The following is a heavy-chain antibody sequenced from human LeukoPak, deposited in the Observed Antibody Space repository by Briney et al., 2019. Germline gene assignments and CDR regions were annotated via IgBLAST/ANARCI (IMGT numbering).Heavy chain of an antibody. CDR2: ISSSSSTI. D-gene: IGHD3-22*01. Sequence: GGSLRLSCAASGFTFSSYWMNWVRQAPGKGLEWVSYISSSSSTIYYADSVKGRFTISRDNAKNSLYLQMSSLRAEDTAVYYCARPYDSSGYLTGYWGQGTLVTVSS. V-gene: IGHV3-48*01. CDR3: ARPYDSSGYLTGY. J-gene: IGHJ4*02. CDR1: GFTFSSYW.